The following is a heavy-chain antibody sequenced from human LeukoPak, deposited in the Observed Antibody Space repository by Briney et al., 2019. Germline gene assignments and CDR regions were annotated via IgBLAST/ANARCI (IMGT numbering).Heavy chain of an antibody. D-gene: IGHD2-2*01. CDR1: GYTFTSYY. V-gene: IGHV1-46*01. Sequence: ASVKVSCKASGYTFTSYYMHWVRQAPGQGLEWMGIINPSGGSTSYAQKFQGRVTMTRDTSTSTVYMELSSLRSEDTAVYYCARDDFPHDIVVVPAAIPGGYWGQGTLVTVSS. CDR3: ARDDFPHDIVVVPAAIPGGY. J-gene: IGHJ4*02. CDR2: INPSGGST.